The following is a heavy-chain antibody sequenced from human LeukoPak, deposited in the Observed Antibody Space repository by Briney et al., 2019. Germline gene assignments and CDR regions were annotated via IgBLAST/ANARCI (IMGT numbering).Heavy chain of an antibody. V-gene: IGHV1-18*01. CDR2: ISAYNGNT. J-gene: IGHJ5*02. CDR1: GYTFTSYG. D-gene: IGHD3-22*01. Sequence: GASVKVSCKASGYTFTSYGISWVRQAPGQGLEWMGWISAYNGNTNYAQKLQGRVTMTTDTSTSTAYMELRSLRSDDTAVYCCARVKQSGYFNWFDPWGQGTLVTVSS. CDR3: ARVKQSGYFNWFDP.